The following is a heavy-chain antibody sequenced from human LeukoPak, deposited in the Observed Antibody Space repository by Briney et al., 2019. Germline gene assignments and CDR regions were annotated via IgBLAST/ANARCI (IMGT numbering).Heavy chain of an antibody. CDR1: GGSISSTSYY. CDR3: ARDTVATIPGY. CDR2: IYYSGRT. D-gene: IGHD5-12*01. Sequence: SETLSLTCSVSGGSISSTSYYWGWIRQPPGKGLEWIGSIYYSGRTYYNPSLKSRATISVDTSKNQFSLKLSSVTAADTAVYYCARDTVATIPGYWGQGTLVTVSS. V-gene: IGHV4-39*07. J-gene: IGHJ4*02.